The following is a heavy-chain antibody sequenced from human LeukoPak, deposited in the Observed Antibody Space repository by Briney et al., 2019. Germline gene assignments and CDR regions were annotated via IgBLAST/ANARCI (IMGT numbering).Heavy chain of an antibody. CDR1: LDSIRIGHY. D-gene: IGHD3-22*01. CDR2: IHHSGST. J-gene: IGHJ5*02. V-gene: IGHV4-38-2*02. Sequence: SEALSLTCTVSLDSIRIGHYWAWIRQPPGRGLEWIGSIHHSGSTWYNPSLKSRVTISLDTSQTQISLRVTSVTAADPAVYYCARGTDYYDSSGWLDPWGQGTLVTVSS. CDR3: ARGTDYYDSSGWLDP.